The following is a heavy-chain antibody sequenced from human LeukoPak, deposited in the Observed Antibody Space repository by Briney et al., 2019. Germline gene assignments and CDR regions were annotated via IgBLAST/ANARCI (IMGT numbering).Heavy chain of an antibody. Sequence: GGSLRLSCAASGFTFSSYGMHWVRQAPGKGLEWVAVIWYGGSNKYYADSVKGRFTISRDNSKNTLYLQMNSLRAEDTAVYYCAKEGPYDFWSGYYTLYWYFDLWGRGTLVTVSS. V-gene: IGHV3-30*02. CDR2: IWYGGSNK. J-gene: IGHJ2*01. D-gene: IGHD3-3*01. CDR1: GFTFSSYG. CDR3: AKEGPYDFWSGYYTLYWYFDL.